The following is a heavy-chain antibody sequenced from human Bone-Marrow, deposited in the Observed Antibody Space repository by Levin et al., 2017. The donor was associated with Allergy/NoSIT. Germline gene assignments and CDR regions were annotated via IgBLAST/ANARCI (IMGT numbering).Heavy chain of an antibody. CDR3: ARALLTGTTAYWFDP. CDR2: INPNSGGT. D-gene: IGHD1-7*01. Sequence: AASVKVSCKASGYTFTGYYMHWVRQAPGQGLEWMGRINPNSGGTNYAQKFQGRVTMTRDTSISTAYMELSRLRSDDTAVYYCARALLTGTTAYWFDPWGQGTLVTVSS. V-gene: IGHV1-2*06. J-gene: IGHJ5*02. CDR1: GYTFTGYY.